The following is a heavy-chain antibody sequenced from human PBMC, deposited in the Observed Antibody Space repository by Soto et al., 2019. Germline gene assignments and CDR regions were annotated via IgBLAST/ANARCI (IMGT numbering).Heavy chain of an antibody. CDR3: AKGSYYYGSGSYKGVDY. CDR2: ISGSGGST. D-gene: IGHD3-10*01. V-gene: IGHV3-23*01. CDR1: GFTFSSYA. Sequence: GGSLRLSCAASGFTFSSYAMSWVRQAPGKGLEWVSAISGSGGSTYYADSVKGRFTISRDNSKNTLYLQMNSLRAEDTAVYYCAKGSYYYGSGSYKGVDYWGQGTLVTVSS. J-gene: IGHJ4*02.